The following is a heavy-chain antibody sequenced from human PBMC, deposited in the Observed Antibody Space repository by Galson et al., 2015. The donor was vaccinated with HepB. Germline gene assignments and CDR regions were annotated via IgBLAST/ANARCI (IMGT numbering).Heavy chain of an antibody. D-gene: IGHD5-18*01. CDR3: AREWKAAMVSSVGMDV. Sequence: SVKVSCKASGYTFTSYAMNWVRQAPGQGLEWMGWINTNTGNPTYAQGFTGRFVFSLDTSVSTAYLQISSLKAEDTAVYYCAREWKAAMVSSVGMDVWGQGTTVTVSS. J-gene: IGHJ6*02. CDR1: GYTFTSYA. V-gene: IGHV7-4-1*02. CDR2: INTNTGNP.